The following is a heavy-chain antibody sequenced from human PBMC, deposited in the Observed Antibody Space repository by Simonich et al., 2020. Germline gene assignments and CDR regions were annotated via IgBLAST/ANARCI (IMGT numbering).Heavy chain of an antibody. CDR3: ARSTTGTTAFDI. CDR2: SSAYNGNT. D-gene: IGHD1-1*01. V-gene: IGHV1-18*01. Sequence: QVQLVQSGAEVKKPGASVKVSCKASGYTFTSYGISWVRQAPGQGLEWMGLSSAYNGNTNYAQKTKGRVTMTTDTSTSTAYMELRSLRSDDTAVYYCARSTTGTTAFDIWGQGTMVTVSS. CDR1: GYTFTSYG. J-gene: IGHJ3*02.